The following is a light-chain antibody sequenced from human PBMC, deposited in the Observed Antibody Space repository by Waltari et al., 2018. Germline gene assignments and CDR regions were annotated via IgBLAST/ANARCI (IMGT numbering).Light chain of an antibody. Sequence: EIVLTQSPGTLSLSPGERATLSCRASQSVSRTLAWYQQKPGPAPKLLSYGASIRATGIPDRFTGSGSGTDFSLTISSLEPEDFAIYFCQHYVRLPATFGQGTKVEIK. CDR3: QHYVRLPAT. CDR1: QSVSRT. CDR2: GAS. J-gene: IGKJ1*01. V-gene: IGKV3-20*01.